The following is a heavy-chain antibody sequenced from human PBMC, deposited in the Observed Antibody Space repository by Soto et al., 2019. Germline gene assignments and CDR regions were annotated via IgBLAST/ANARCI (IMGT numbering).Heavy chain of an antibody. Sequence: PGGSLRLSCAASGFTSRNYGMHWVRQAPGKGLVWVSRIKSDGSSTSYADSVKGRFTISRDNAKNTLDLQMHGLRAEDMAVYYCARSVRSGSFPYYYYAMDVWGQGTTVTAP. D-gene: IGHD3-10*01. CDR3: ARSVRSGSFPYYYYAMDV. J-gene: IGHJ6*02. CDR2: IKSDGSST. CDR1: GFTSRNYG. V-gene: IGHV3-74*01.